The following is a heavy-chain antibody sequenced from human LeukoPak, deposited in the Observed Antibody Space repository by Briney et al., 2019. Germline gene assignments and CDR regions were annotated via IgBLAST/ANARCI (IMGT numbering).Heavy chain of an antibody. CDR2: IIPIFGTA. V-gene: IGHV1-69*05. D-gene: IGHD2-15*01. J-gene: IGHJ4*02. CDR1: GGTFSSYA. CDR3: ARDPAAIVVVVAATWHYFDY. Sequence: SVKVSCKASGGTFSSYAISWVRQAPGQGLEWMGGIIPIFGTANYAQKFQGRVTMTRDTSTSTVYMELSSLRSEDTAVYYCARDPAAIVVVVAATWHYFDYWGQGTLVTVSS.